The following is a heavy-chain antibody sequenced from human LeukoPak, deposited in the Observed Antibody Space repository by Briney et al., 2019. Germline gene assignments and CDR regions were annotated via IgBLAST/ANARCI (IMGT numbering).Heavy chain of an antibody. CDR1: GGSISSGDYY. D-gene: IGHD2-2*01. V-gene: IGHV4-31*03. CDR2: IYYSGST. J-gene: IGHJ4*02. CDR3: ARVDIVVAPAASYFDY. Sequence: SSETLSLTCTVSGGSISSGDYYWSWIRLHPGKGLEWIGYIYYSGSTYYNPSLKSRVTISVDMSKNQFSLKLSSVTAADTAVYYCARVDIVVAPAASYFDYWGQGTLVTVSS.